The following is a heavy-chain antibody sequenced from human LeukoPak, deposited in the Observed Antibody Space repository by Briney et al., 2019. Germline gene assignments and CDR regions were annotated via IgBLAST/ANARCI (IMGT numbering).Heavy chain of an antibody. Sequence: SGTLSLTCAVSGGSISSSNWWSWVRQPPGKGLEWIGEIYHSGSTNYNPSLKSRVTISVDKSKNQFSLKLSSVTAADTAVYFCVREEDGVVDDAFDVWGPGTMVTVSS. D-gene: IGHD2-8*01. J-gene: IGHJ3*01. CDR2: IYHSGST. CDR1: GGSISSSNW. CDR3: VREEDGVVDDAFDV. V-gene: IGHV4-4*02.